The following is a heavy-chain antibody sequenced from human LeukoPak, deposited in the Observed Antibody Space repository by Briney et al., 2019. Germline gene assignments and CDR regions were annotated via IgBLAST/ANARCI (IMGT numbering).Heavy chain of an antibody. V-gene: IGHV1-24*01. D-gene: IGHD6-13*01. CDR1: GYTLTELS. Sequence: ASVKVSCKVSGYTLTELSMHWVRQAPGKGLEWMGGFDPEDGETIYAQKFQGRVTMTEDTSTDTAYTELSSLRSEDTAVYYCARAFSSSWDYYYYGMDVWGQGTTVTVSS. J-gene: IGHJ6*02. CDR2: FDPEDGET. CDR3: ARAFSSSWDYYYYGMDV.